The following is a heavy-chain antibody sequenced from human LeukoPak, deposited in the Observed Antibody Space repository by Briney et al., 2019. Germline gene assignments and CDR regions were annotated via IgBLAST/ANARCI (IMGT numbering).Heavy chain of an antibody. CDR3: ARSGYDILTGYYTDYFDY. D-gene: IGHD3-9*01. J-gene: IGHJ4*02. V-gene: IGHV1-69*04. CDR2: IIPILGIA. CDR1: GGTFSSYA. Sequence: SVKVSCKASGGTFSSYAISWVRQAPGQGLEWMGRIIPILGIANYAQKFQGRVTITADKSTSTAYMELSSLRSEDTAVYYCARSGYDILTGYYTDYFDYWGQGTLVTVSS.